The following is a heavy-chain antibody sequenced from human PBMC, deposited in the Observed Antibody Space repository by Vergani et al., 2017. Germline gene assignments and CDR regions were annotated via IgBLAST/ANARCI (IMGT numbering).Heavy chain of an antibody. J-gene: IGHJ6*03. CDR2: IIPIFGTA. CDR3: VKHYYGGGGWYYYMDV. CDR1: GGTFSSYA. Sequence: QVQLVQSGAEVKKPGSSVKVSCKASGGTFSSYAISWVRQAPGQGLEWMGGIIPIFGTANYAQKFQGRVTITADKSTSTAYMELSSLRSEDTAVYYCVKHYYGGGGWYYYMDVWGKGTTVTVSS. V-gene: IGHV1-69*06. D-gene: IGHD3-10*01.